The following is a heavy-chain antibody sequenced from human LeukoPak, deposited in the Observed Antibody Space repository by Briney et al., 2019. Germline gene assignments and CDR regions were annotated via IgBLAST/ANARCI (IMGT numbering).Heavy chain of an antibody. CDR2: IPYDGSNK. Sequence: GGSLRLSCAASGFTFSSYAMHWVRQAPGKGLEWVAVIPYDGSNKYYADSVKGRFTISRDNSKNTLYLQMNSLRAEDTAVYYCARAGTGVLWFGEPYWGQGTLVTVSS. CDR1: GFTFSSYA. D-gene: IGHD3-10*01. V-gene: IGHV3-30-3*01. CDR3: ARAGTGVLWFGEPY. J-gene: IGHJ4*02.